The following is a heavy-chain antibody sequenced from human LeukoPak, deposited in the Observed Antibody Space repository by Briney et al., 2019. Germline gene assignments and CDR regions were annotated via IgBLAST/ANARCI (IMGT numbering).Heavy chain of an antibody. CDR1: GXTFSSYW. V-gene: IGHV3-7*04. CDR3: ARDYYASGSHDY. CDR2: IKQDGSEK. Sequence: PGGSLRLSCAASGXTFSSYWMSWVRQAPGKGLEWVAEIKQDGSEKYYVDSVRGRFTISRDNAKNSLSLQMNSLRAEDTAVYYCARDYYASGSHDYWGQGTLVTVSS. J-gene: IGHJ4*02. D-gene: IGHD3-10*01.